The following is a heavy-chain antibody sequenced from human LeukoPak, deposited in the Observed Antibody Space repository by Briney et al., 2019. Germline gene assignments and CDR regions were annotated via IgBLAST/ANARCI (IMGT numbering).Heavy chain of an antibody. CDR3: AKDYSDSRVSDVFFEY. CDR2: ITSGFTP. J-gene: IGHJ4*02. Sequence: GGSLRLSCAASGLTFSDYAMSWFRQAPGKGLEWVSGITSGFTPHYADSVKGRFTISRDNSKNTFHLQLNSLRAEDTAVYYCAKDYSDSRVSDVFFEYWGQGTLVTVSS. V-gene: IGHV3-23*01. CDR1: GLTFSDYA. D-gene: IGHD2-15*01.